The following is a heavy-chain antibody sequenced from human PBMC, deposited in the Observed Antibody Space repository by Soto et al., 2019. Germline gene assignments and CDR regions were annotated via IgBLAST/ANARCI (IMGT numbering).Heavy chain of an antibody. CDR1: GGSLRGFGHF. CDR2: STYTGVT. Sequence: SETLSLTCTVSGGSLRGFGHFWTWIRQRPGRGLEWIGYSTYTGVTYYSPSLQSRISISVDTSKNQFSLTLNSVTAADTAVYYCATDYGGPPLNRFDSWGHGTLVTVSS. V-gene: IGHV4-31*03. D-gene: IGHD3-16*01. J-gene: IGHJ5*01. CDR3: ATDYGGPPLNRFDS.